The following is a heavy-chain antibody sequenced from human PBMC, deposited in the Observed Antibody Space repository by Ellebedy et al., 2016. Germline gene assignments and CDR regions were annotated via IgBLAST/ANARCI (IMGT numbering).Heavy chain of an antibody. CDR3: VRVSSSGWRWFDP. V-gene: IGHV4-34*01. J-gene: IGHJ5*02. CDR1: GGSFSGYY. D-gene: IGHD3-22*01. CDR2: INHSGST. Sequence: SETLSLTCAVYGGSFSGYYWSWIRQPPGKGLEWIGEINHSGSTNYNPSLKSRVTISVDTSKNQFSLKLSSVTAADTAVYYCVRVSSSGWRWFDPWGQGTLVTVSS.